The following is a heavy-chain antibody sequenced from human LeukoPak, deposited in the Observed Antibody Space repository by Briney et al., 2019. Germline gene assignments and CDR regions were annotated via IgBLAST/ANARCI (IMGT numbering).Heavy chain of an antibody. V-gene: IGHV4-61*02. CDR1: GGSISSGSYY. D-gene: IGHD3-22*01. CDR3: ARAIRYDSNGYYFSPKEFFQH. CDR2: IYTSGSS. J-gene: IGHJ1*01. Sequence: SQTLSLTCTVSGGSISSGSYYWSWIRQPAGKGLEWIGRIYTSGSSNYNPSLKSRVTISVDTSKNQFSLKLSSVTAADTAVYYCARAIRYDSNGYYFSPKEFFQHWGQGTLVTVSS.